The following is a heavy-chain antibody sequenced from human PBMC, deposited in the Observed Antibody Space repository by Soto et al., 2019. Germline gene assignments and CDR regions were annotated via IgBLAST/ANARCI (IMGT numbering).Heavy chain of an antibody. Sequence: SETLSLTCTVSGGSISSYYWSWIRQPPGKGLEWIGYIYYSGSTNYNPSLKSRVTISVDTSKNQFSLKLSSVTAADTAVYYCALTSSWYHPFDYWGQGTLVTVS. CDR2: IYYSGST. CDR1: GGSISSYY. CDR3: ALTSSWYHPFDY. V-gene: IGHV4-59*01. D-gene: IGHD6-13*01. J-gene: IGHJ4*02.